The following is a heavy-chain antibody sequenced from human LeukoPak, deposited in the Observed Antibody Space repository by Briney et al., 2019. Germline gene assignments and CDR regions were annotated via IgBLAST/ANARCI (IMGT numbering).Heavy chain of an antibody. CDR3: AKGRLLGAPWGMDV. CDR1: GFTFSSYS. J-gene: IGHJ6*02. CDR2: ISSSSSYI. V-gene: IGHV3-21*01. Sequence: GGSLRLSCAASGFTFSSYSMNWVRQAPGKGLEWVSSISSSSSYIYYADSVKGRFTISRDNAKNSLYLQMNSLRPEDTAVYYCAKGRLLGAPWGMDVWGQGTTVTVSS. D-gene: IGHD1-26*01.